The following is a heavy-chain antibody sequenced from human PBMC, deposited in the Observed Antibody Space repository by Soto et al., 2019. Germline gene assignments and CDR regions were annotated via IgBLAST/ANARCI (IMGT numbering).Heavy chain of an antibody. Sequence: QVQLQESGPGLVKPSETLSLTCTVSGDSISGHYWSWIRQSPGKGLEWIGFIYYSGSTNYNPSLKSRVTLSVDTSKNQFSLTLTSVTAADTAVYYCARRRIGDYWGQGALVTVSS. CDR1: GDSISGHY. CDR3: ARRRIGDY. J-gene: IGHJ4*02. CDR2: IYYSGST. V-gene: IGHV4-59*08.